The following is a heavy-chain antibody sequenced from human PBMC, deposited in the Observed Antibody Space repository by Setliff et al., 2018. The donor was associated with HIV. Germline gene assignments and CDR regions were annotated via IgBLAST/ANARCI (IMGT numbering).Heavy chain of an antibody. V-gene: IGHV4-59*11. CDR1: GPSINIHY. CDR2: IYSTGST. D-gene: IGHD4-17*01. J-gene: IGHJ4*02. Sequence: ETLSLPCTVSGPSINIHYWSWIRQSPGKAFEWIGYIYSTGSTNYNHSLQSRVTISMVASRNQFSLKVTSVTAADTAVYYCAKGAGFYGDYTFDHWGQGRQVTVSS. CDR3: AKGAGFYGDYTFDH.